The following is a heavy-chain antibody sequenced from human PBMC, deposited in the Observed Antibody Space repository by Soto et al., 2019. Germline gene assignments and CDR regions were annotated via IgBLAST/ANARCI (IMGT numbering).Heavy chain of an antibody. CDR3: EKVGPHRDGSDP. J-gene: IGHJ5*02. V-gene: IGHV3-23*01. CDR1: GFAFSSYA. Sequence: GGSLRLSCAASGFAFSSYAMSWVRQAPGKGLEWVSGISGRGGSTYYADSVKGRFTISIDNSKNTLYLQMNSLRAEDTAVYYCEKVGPHRDGSDPGGRGTLVPVSS. CDR2: ISGRGGST.